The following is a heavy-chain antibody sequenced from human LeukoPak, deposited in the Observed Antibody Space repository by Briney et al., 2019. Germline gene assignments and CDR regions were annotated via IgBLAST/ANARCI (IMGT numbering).Heavy chain of an antibody. CDR1: RFTFSSYG. J-gene: IGHJ4*02. CDR3: VKHRAVAGPFDY. CDR2: ISYDGSNK. D-gene: IGHD6-19*01. Sequence: GGSLRLSCAASRFTFSSYGMHWVRQAPGKGLEWVAVISYDGSNKYYADSVKGRFTISRDNSKNTLYLQMNSLRAAGTAVYYCVKHRAVAGPFDYWGQATLVTV. V-gene: IGHV3-30*18.